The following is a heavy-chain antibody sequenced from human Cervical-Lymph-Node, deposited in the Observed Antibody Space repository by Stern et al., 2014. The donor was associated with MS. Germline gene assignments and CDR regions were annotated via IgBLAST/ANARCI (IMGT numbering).Heavy chain of an antibody. CDR1: GYSFTIYY. V-gene: IGHV5-51*01. J-gene: IGHJ4*02. Sequence: EVQLVQSGAEVKKPGESLKISCKLSGYSFTIYYIAWVRQMPRKGLEWMGVIYPYDSDTTLSPSFQGQVTISAEKSIPTAYLQWSSLRASDTAMYYCARHVQGFDYWGQGTLVTVSA. CDR3: ARHVQGFDY. CDR2: IYPYDSDT.